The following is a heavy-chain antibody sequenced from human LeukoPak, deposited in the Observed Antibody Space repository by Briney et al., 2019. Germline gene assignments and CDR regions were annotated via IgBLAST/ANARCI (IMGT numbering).Heavy chain of an antibody. CDR1: GFTFSSYG. J-gene: IGHJ4*02. CDR2: ISYDGSNK. V-gene: IGHV3-30*18. Sequence: GRSLRLSCAASGFTFSSYGMHWVRQAPGKGLEWVAVISYDGSNKYYADSVKGRFTISRDNSKNTLYLQMNSLRAEDTAVYYCAKIIESRGDFWGQGTLVTVSS. CDR3: AKIIESRGDF. D-gene: IGHD3-16*02.